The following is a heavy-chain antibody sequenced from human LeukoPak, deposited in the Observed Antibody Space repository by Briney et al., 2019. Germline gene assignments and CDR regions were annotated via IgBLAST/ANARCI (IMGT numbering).Heavy chain of an antibody. CDR3: ARGPTGDLKY. D-gene: IGHD7-27*01. V-gene: IGHV1-8*01. Sequence: GASVKVSCKASGYTFTSYDINWVRQATGQGLEWMGWMIPNSGNTGYIEKFQGRVTITRNTSISTAYMELSSLRSEDTAVYYCARGPTGDLKYWGQGTLVTVSS. J-gene: IGHJ4*02. CDR1: GYTFTSYD. CDR2: MIPNSGNT.